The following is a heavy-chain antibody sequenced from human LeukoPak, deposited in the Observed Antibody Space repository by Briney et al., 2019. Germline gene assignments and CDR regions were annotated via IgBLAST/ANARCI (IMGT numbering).Heavy chain of an antibody. CDR2: IYDNSGNNPT. D-gene: IGHD5-18*01. J-gene: IGHJ4*02. CDR1: GGSMSRYY. Sequence: SETLSLTCSVSGGSMSRYYWSWIRQPPGKGLEWIGYIYDNSGNNPTNYNPSLKSRVTISLDASNNQFSLKLTSLTAADTAVYYCARHPGIQLWIDYWGQGALVTVSS. V-gene: IGHV4-59*08. CDR3: ARHPGIQLWIDY.